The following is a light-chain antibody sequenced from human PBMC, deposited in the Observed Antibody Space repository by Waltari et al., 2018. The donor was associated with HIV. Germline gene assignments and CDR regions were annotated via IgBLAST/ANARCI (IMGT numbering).Light chain of an antibody. J-gene: IGLJ2*01. Sequence: SVVTQPASVSGFPGQSVTISCTGTDSDVGSGTFCSWYQHHPGKAPNVILFEVDSLASGVDDRFSGSKSGNTASLTISGLRTEDEANYYCSSFTKDFTVIFGGGTKVTIL. V-gene: IGLV2-14*01. CDR3: SSFTKDFTVI. CDR1: DSDVGSGTF. CDR2: EVD.